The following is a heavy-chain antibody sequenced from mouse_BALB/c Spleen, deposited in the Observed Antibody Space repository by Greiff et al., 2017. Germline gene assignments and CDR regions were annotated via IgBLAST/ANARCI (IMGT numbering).Heavy chain of an antibody. J-gene: IGHJ4*01. D-gene: IGHD1-1*01. CDR2: IDPETGGT. CDR1: GYTFTDYE. V-gene: IGHV1-15*01. Sequence: QVQLQQSGAELVRPGASVTLSCKASGYTFTDYEMHWVKQTPVHGLEWIGAIDPETGGTAYNQKFKGKATLTADKSSSTAYMELRSLTSEDSAVYYCTRGKIYYYGSSYDYYAMDYWGQGTSVTVSS. CDR3: TRGKIYYYGSSYDYYAMDY.